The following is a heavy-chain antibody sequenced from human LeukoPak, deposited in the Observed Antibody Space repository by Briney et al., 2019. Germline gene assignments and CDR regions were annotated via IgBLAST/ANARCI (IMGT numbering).Heavy chain of an antibody. CDR1: GYTFTSYA. V-gene: IGHV1-3*01. J-gene: IGHJ4*03. D-gene: IGHD2-2*02. CDR3: ARGDIVVVPAAIVVFDY. Sequence: GASVKVSCKASGYTFTSYAMHWVRQAPGQRLEWMGWINAGNGNTKYSQKFQGRVTITRDTSASTAYMELSSLRSEDTAVYYCARGDIVVVPAAIVVFDYWGQGTTVTVSS. CDR2: INAGNGNT.